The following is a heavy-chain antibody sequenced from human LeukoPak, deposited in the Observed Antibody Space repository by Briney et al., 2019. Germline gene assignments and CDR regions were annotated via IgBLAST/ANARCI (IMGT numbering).Heavy chain of an antibody. CDR2: ISSSSTYI. Sequence: AGSLRLSXAASGFTFSSYSMNWVRPAPGKGREWVSSISSSSTYIVYTDSGKGRFTISRDNAKNSLYLQMNSLRAEDTAVYYCARGDDFWSGPNFDDWGQGTLVTVSS. CDR1: GFTFSSYS. D-gene: IGHD3-3*01. CDR3: ARGDDFWSGPNFDD. V-gene: IGHV3-21*01. J-gene: IGHJ4*02.